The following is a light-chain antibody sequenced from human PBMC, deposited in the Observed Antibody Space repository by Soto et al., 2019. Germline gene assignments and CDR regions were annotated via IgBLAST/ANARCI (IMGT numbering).Light chain of an antibody. Sequence: QSVLTQPASVSGSPGQSITISCTGTSSDVGSYNLVSWYQRHPGKAPKLMIYEGSKRPSGVSNRFSGSKSGNTASLTISGLQAEDEADYYCCSYAGSSTSPYVFGTGTKVTVL. CDR3: CSYAGSSTSPYV. CDR1: SSDVGSYNL. J-gene: IGLJ1*01. V-gene: IGLV2-23*01. CDR2: EGS.